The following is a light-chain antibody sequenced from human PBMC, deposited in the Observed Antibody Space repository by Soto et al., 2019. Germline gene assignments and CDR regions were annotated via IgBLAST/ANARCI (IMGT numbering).Light chain of an antibody. Sequence: QSALTQPASVSGSPGQSITISCTGTSSDVGVYNHVSWYQQHPGKAPKLMIYEVSNRPSGISTRFSGSKSGDTASLTISGLQAEDEADYYCSSYTTTTIPWVFGGGTNLTVL. CDR2: EVS. CDR3: SSYTTTTIPWV. CDR1: SSDVGVYNH. V-gene: IGLV2-14*01. J-gene: IGLJ3*02.